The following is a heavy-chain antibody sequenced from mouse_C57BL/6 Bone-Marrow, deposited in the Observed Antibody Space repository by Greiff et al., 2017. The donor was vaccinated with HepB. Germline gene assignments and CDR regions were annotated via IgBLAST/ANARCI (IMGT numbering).Heavy chain of an antibody. V-gene: IGHV2-5*01. CDR3: AKKRRITTVDWYFDV. CDR1: GFSLTSYG. Sequence: QVHVKQSGPGLVQPSQSLSITCTVSGFSLTSYGVHWVRQSPGKGLEWLGVIWRGGSTDYNAAFMSRLSITKDNSKSQVFFKMNSLQADDTAIYYCAKKRRITTVDWYFDVWGTGTTVTVSS. D-gene: IGHD1-1*01. J-gene: IGHJ1*03. CDR2: IWRGGST.